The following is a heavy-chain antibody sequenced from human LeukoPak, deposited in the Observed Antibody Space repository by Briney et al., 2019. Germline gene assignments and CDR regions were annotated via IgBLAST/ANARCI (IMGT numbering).Heavy chain of an antibody. Sequence: SGTLSLTCAVSGGSISSSNWWSWVRQPPGKGLEWIGEIYHSGSTNYNPSLKSRVTISVDKSKNQFSLKLSSVTAADTAVYYCARESRYYDYVWGSYRNNWFDPWGQGTLVTVSS. V-gene: IGHV4-4*02. J-gene: IGHJ5*02. D-gene: IGHD3-16*02. CDR2: IYHSGST. CDR1: GGSISSSNW. CDR3: ARESRYYDYVWGSYRNNWFDP.